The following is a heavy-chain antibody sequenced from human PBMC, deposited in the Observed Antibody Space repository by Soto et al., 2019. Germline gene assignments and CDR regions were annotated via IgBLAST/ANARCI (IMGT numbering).Heavy chain of an antibody. D-gene: IGHD3-16*01. Sequence: PSETLSLTCAVYGGSFSGYYWSWIRQPPGKGQEWIGEINHSGSTNYNPSLKSRVTISVDTSKNQFSLKLNSVTAADTAVYYCARHGAWAPPDDWGQGTLVTVSS. CDR1: GGSFSGYY. J-gene: IGHJ4*02. V-gene: IGHV4-34*01. CDR2: INHSGST. CDR3: ARHGAWAPPDD.